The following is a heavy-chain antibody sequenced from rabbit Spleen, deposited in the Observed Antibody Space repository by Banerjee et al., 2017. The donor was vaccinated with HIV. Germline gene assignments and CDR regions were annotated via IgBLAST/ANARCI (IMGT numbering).Heavy chain of an antibody. CDR1: GFDFSSYY. CDR3: VRDAGATLYGYIDLNF. Sequence: QSLEESGGGLVKPGASLTLTCKASGFDFSSYYMNWVRQAPGKGLEWIGYIDPVFGITYYASWVSGRFSISRENTQNTVDLKMTSLTAADTATYFCVRDAGATLYGYIDLNFWGQGTLVTVS. CDR2: IDPVFGIT. V-gene: IGHV1S43*01. J-gene: IGHJ4*01. D-gene: IGHD6-1*01.